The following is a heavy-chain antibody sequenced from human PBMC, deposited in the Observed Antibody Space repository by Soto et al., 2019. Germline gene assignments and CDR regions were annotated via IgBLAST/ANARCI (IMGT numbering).Heavy chain of an antibody. Sequence: PGGSLRLSCAASGFTFSSYWMSWVRQAPGRGLEWVANIKQDGSEKYYVDSVKGRFTISRDNAKNSLYLQMNSLRAEDTAVYYCARTQHFRGGAFDIWGQGTMVTVSS. V-gene: IGHV3-7*03. J-gene: IGHJ3*02. CDR2: IKQDGSEK. CDR1: GFTFSSYW. CDR3: ARTQHFRGGAFDI. D-gene: IGHD3-10*01.